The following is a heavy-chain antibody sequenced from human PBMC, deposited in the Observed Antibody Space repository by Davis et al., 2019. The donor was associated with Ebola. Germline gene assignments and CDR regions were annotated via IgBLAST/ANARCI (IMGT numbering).Heavy chain of an antibody. CDR1: GYTFTDYY. V-gene: IGHV1-2*02. J-gene: IGHJ6*02. CDR3: ARTDKRSYYYYGMDV. CDR2: INPNSGGP. D-gene: IGHD3-9*01. Sequence: AASVKVSCKASGYTFTDYYMHWVRQAPGQGLEWMGWINPNSGGPNYAQKFQGRVTMTTDTSTSTAYMELRSLRSDDTAVYYCARTDKRSYYYYGMDVWGQGTTVTVSS.